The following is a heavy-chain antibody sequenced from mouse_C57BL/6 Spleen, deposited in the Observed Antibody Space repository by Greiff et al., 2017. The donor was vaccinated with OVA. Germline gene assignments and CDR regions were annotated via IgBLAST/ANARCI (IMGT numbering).Heavy chain of an antibody. CDR2: ISDGGSYT. J-gene: IGHJ3*01. CDR1: GFTFSSYA. D-gene: IGHD1-1*01. CDR3: AREGIYYPFAY. V-gene: IGHV5-4*01. Sequence: EVKLVESGGGLVKPGGSLKLSCAASGFTFSSYAMSWVRQTPEKRLEWVATISDGGSYTYYPDNVKGRFTISRDNAKNNLYLQMSHLKSEDTAMYYCAREGIYYPFAYWGQGTLVTVSA.